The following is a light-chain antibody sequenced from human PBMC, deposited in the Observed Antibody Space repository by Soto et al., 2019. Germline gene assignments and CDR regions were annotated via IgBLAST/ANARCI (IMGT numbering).Light chain of an antibody. CDR3: QSYDSRLSRV. V-gene: IGLV1-40*01. CDR1: SSNIGAGYD. CDR2: GNS. J-gene: IGLJ1*01. Sequence: QSVLTQPPSVSGAPGQRVTISCTGSSSNIGAGYDVHWYQQLPGTAPKLLIYGNSNQPSGVPDRFSGSKSGTSASLAITGLQAEDEADYYCQSYDSRLSRVFGTGTKVTVL.